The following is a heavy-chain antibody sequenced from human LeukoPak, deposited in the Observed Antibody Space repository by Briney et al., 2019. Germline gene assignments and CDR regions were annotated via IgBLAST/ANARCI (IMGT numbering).Heavy chain of an antibody. CDR3: ARLPRLYSSSSGHFDY. V-gene: IGHV5-51*01. Sequence: GESLKISCKGSGYSFSSYWIAWVRQMPGKGLEWMGIMYPGDSDIRYSPSFQGQVTISADKSISTAFLQWSSLKASDTAIYYCARLPRLYSSSSGHFDYWGQGTLVTVSS. CDR1: GYSFSSYW. J-gene: IGHJ4*02. D-gene: IGHD6-6*01. CDR2: MYPGDSDI.